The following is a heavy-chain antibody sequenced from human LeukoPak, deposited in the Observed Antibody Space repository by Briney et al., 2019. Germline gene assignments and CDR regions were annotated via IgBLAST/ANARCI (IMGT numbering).Heavy chain of an antibody. Sequence: GGSLRLSCVASGFTFSTYVMSWVRQAPGKGLEWVSSITGSGGSTYNTDSVKGRFTISRDNSKNTLYLQMNSLRAEDTAVYFCAKRDSKMYAMNSYYFDYWGQGTLVTVSS. CDR3: AKRDSKMYAMNSYYFDY. D-gene: IGHD2-8*01. V-gene: IGHV3-23*01. CDR2: ITGSGGST. CDR1: GFTFSTYV. J-gene: IGHJ4*02.